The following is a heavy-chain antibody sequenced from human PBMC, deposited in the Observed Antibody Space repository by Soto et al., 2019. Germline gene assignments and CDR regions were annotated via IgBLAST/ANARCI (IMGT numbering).Heavy chain of an antibody. J-gene: IGHJ4*02. D-gene: IGHD1-1*01. Sequence: VPCAALGFKGVDHHMSWVRQAPGKGLEWVSIIYSGGTTYYADSVKGRFTISRDNSKNTLYLQMNSLRAEDTAVYYCLTAPVVWTYWGQGTLVTVSS. V-gene: IGHV3-53*01. CDR2: IYSGGTT. CDR1: GFKGVDHH. CDR3: LTAPVVWTY.